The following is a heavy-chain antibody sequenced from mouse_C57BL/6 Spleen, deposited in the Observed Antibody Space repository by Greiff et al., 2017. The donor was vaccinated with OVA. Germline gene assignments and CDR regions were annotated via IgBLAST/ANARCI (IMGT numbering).Heavy chain of an antibody. CDR1: GFTFSDYY. CDR2: INYDGSST. J-gene: IGHJ3*01. CDR3: AREGDDYGFAY. Sequence: EVMLVESEGGLVQPGSSMKLSCTASGFTFSDYYMAWVRQVPEKGLEWVANINYDGSSTYYLDSLKSRFIISRDNAKNILYLQMSSLKSEDTATYYCAREGDDYGFAYWGQGTLVTGSA. D-gene: IGHD2-4*01. V-gene: IGHV5-16*01.